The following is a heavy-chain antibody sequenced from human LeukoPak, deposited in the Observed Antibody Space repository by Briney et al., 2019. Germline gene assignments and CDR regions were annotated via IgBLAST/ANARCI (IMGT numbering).Heavy chain of an antibody. CDR1: GGSFSGYY. CDR3: ARSRDYYDSRSFDY. CDR2: INHSGST. J-gene: IGHJ4*02. V-gene: IGHV4-34*01. D-gene: IGHD3-22*01. Sequence: IPSETLSLTCAVYGGSFSGYYWSWIRQPPGKGLEWIGEINHSGSTNYNPSLKSRVTMSVDTSKNQFSLKLSSVTAADTAVYYCARSRDYYDSRSFDYWGQGTLVTVSS.